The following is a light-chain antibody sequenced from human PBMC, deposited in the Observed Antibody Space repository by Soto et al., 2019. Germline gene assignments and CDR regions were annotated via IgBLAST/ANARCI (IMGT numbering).Light chain of an antibody. CDR2: EVS. V-gene: IGLV2-8*01. CDR3: SSYAGSNSWYV. J-gene: IGLJ1*01. CDR1: SSDVGGYNF. Sequence: QSVLTQPPSASGPPGQSVTISCTGTSSDVGGYNFVSWYQQHPGKAPKLMIFEVSKRPSGVPDRFSGSKSGNTASLTVSGLQAEDEADYYCSSYAGSNSWYVFGTGTKVTVL.